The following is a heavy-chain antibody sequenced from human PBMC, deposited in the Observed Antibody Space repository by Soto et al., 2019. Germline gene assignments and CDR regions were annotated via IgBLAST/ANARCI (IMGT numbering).Heavy chain of an antibody. D-gene: IGHD3-9*01. Sequence: SETLSLTCTVSGGSISSSSYYWGWIRQPPGKGLEWIGSIYYSGSTYYNPSLKSRVTISVDTSKNQFSLKLSSVTAADTAVYYCARNGNYDILTGYFEYYYYMDVWGKGTTVTVSS. J-gene: IGHJ6*03. CDR1: GGSISSSSYY. CDR2: IYYSGST. CDR3: ARNGNYDILTGYFEYYYYMDV. V-gene: IGHV4-39*01.